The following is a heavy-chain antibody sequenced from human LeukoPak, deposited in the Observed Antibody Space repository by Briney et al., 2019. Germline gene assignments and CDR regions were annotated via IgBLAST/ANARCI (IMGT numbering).Heavy chain of an antibody. V-gene: IGHV3-7*04. Sequence: GGSLRLSCAASGFTFSGFWMTWVRQAPGKGLEWVANIKPDGTEQYYVDSPKGRFTISRDNAKNSLYLQINSLRAEDTAVYYCTRTSVAAAGDYWGQGTLVTVSS. CDR1: GFTFSGFW. D-gene: IGHD6-13*01. CDR3: TRTSVAAAGDY. J-gene: IGHJ4*02. CDR2: IKPDGTEQ.